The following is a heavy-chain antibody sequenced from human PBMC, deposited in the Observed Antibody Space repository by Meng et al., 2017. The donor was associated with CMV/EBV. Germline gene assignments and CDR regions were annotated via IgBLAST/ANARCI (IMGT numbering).Heavy chain of an antibody. CDR2: ISYDGSNK. Sequence: GGSLRLSCAASGFTFSSYAMHWVRQAPGKGLEWVAVISYDGSNKYYADSVKGRFTISRDNSKNTLYLQMNSLRAEGTAVYYCARDRGGYCSSTSCYTYYYYGMDAWGQGTTVTVSS. J-gene: IGHJ6*02. CDR1: GFTFSSYA. V-gene: IGHV3-30-3*01. D-gene: IGHD2-2*02. CDR3: ARDRGGYCSSTSCYTYYYYGMDA.